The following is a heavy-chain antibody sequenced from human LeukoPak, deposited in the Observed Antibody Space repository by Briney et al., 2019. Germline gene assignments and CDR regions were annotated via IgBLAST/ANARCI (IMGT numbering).Heavy chain of an antibody. V-gene: IGHV1-18*01. CDR2: ISAYDGKT. J-gene: IGHJ3*01. CDR1: GYTFSNYG. CDR3: TICSRTFNAFDV. D-gene: IGHD2-2*01. Sequence: ASVKVSCTASGYTFSNYGFSWVRQAPGQGLEWVGWISAYDGKTEYAQEVQGRVTMTTNTSTSTAYMDLTSLKSDDTAVYYCTICSRTFNAFDVWGQGTMVTVSS.